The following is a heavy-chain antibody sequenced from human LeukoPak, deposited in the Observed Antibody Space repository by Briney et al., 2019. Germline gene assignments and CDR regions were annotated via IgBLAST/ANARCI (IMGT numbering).Heavy chain of an antibody. J-gene: IGHJ4*02. D-gene: IGHD6-13*01. V-gene: IGHV3-21*06. Sequence: GGSLRLFCAASGFTFSTYSMNWVRQAPGKGLEWVSSIGGSSTSIYYAGSVKGRFTTSRDNAKNSLYLQMNSLRAEDTAVHYCAREEGKQQMEAFDYWGQGTLVTVSS. CDR3: AREEGKQQMEAFDY. CDR2: IGGSSTSI. CDR1: GFTFSTYS.